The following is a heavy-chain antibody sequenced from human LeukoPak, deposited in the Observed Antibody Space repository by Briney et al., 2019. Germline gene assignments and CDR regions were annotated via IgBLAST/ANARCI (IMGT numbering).Heavy chain of an antibody. J-gene: IGHJ4*02. CDR3: AKDPPTTGTTFDN. CDR2: IGGGGVDT. V-gene: IGHV3-23*01. CDR1: GFTFSSYA. Sequence: PGGSLRLSCAASGFTFSSYAMSCVRQAPGKGLEWLSSIGGGGVDTYYADSVKGRFTISRDNSKNTLYLQMNSLRVEDTAVYYCAKDPPTTGTTFDNWGRGTLVTVSS. D-gene: IGHD1-1*01.